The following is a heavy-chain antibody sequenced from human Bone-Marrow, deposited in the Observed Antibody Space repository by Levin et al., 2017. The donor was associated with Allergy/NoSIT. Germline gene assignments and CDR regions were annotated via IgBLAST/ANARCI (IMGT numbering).Heavy chain of an antibody. Sequence: HPGESLKISCAASGFSFWHYTMNWVRQAPGKGLEWVSCISSSGDSTYYADSVKGRFTISRDNAKNSLYLQLNRLRDEDTALYYCARDPARGYYESSGYSGDHWGQGTLVTVSS. J-gene: IGHJ4*02. D-gene: IGHD3-22*01. CDR3: ARDPARGYYESSGYSGDH. CDR1: GFSFWHYT. CDR2: ISSSGDST. V-gene: IGHV3-48*02.